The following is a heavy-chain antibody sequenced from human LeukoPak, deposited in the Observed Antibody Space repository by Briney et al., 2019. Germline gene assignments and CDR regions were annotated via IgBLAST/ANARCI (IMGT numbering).Heavy chain of an antibody. CDR1: GGSISSGGYY. J-gene: IGHJ3*02. D-gene: IGHD6-19*01. Sequence: PSQTLSLTCTVSGGSISSGGYYWSWIRQHPGKGLEWIGYIYYSGSTYYNPSLKSRVTISVDTSKNQFSLKLSSVTAADTAVYYCARIVKDSSGWYGGAFDIWGQGTMVTVSS. V-gene: IGHV4-31*03. CDR2: IYYSGST. CDR3: ARIVKDSSGWYGGAFDI.